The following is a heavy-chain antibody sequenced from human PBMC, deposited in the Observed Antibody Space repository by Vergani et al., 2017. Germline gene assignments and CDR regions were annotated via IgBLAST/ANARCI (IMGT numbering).Heavy chain of an antibody. Sequence: QVQLVQSGAEVKKPGASVKVSCKASGYTFTNFGISWVRQAPGQGLEWMGWISTFYGNTNYAQQLQGRVTMTTDASTSTAYMELRSLRSDDTAVYYCARGGELRPCDYWGQGTLVTVSS. D-gene: IGHD1-7*01. CDR1: GYTFTNFG. J-gene: IGHJ4*02. CDR3: ARGGELRPCDY. V-gene: IGHV1-18*01. CDR2: ISTFYGNT.